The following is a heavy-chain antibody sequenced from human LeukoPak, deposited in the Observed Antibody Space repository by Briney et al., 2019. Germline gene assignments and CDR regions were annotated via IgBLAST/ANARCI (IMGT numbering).Heavy chain of an antibody. CDR2: IYSGDSDT. Sequence: GASLQTSSKGSGYSFTSYWIGWVRQLPGKGLEWMGIIYSGDSDTRYSPSFQGQVTISADKSISTAYLQWSSLKASDTAMYYCARTTSGILYYFDYWGQGTLVTVSS. D-gene: IGHD5-12*01. J-gene: IGHJ4*02. CDR1: GYSFTSYW. CDR3: ARTTSGILYYFDY. V-gene: IGHV5-51*01.